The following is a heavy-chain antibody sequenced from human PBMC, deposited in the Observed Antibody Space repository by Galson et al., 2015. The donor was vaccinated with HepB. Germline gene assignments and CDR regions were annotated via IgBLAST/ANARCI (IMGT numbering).Heavy chain of an antibody. J-gene: IGHJ6*03. Sequence: SLRLSCAASGFTFSSYGMHWVRQAPGKGLEWVAVIWYDGSNKYYADSVKGRFTISRDNSKNTLYLQMNSLRAEDTAVYYCARSRHCSGGSCYNHYYYMDVWGKGTTVTVSS. CDR3: ARSRHCSGGSCYNHYYYMDV. CDR2: IWYDGSNK. CDR1: GFTFSSYG. D-gene: IGHD2-15*01. V-gene: IGHV3-33*01.